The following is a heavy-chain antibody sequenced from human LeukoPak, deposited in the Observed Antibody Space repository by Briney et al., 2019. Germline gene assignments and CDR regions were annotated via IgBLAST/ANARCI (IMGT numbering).Heavy chain of an antibody. CDR2: ISAYNGNT. Sequence: RRASVKVSCKASGYTFTGYYMHWVRQAPGQGLEWMGWISAYNGNTNYAQKLQGRVTMTTDTSTSTAYMELRSLRSDDTAVYYCARDPDSVAADYWGQGTLVTVSS. CDR3: ARDPDSVAADY. D-gene: IGHD6-13*01. J-gene: IGHJ4*02. CDR1: GYTFTGYY. V-gene: IGHV1-18*04.